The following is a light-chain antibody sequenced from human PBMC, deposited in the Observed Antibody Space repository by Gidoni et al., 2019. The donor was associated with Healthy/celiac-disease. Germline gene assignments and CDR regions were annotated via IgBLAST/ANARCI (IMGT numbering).Light chain of an antibody. Sequence: EIVMTQSPATLSVSPGGRATLSCRASQSVSSNLDWYQQKPGQAPRLLIYGASTRATGIPARFSGSGSGTEFTLTISSLQSEDFAVYYCQQYNNWPPLTFGGGTKVEIK. CDR2: GAS. J-gene: IGKJ4*01. CDR3: QQYNNWPPLT. V-gene: IGKV3-15*01. CDR1: QSVSSN.